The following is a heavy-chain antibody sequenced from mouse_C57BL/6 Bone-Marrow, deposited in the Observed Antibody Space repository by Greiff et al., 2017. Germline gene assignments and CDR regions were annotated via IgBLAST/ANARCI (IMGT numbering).Heavy chain of an antibody. CDR2: IHPNSGST. D-gene: IGHD2-5*01. Sequence: VQLQQPGAELVKPGASVKLSCKASGYTFTSYWMHWVKQRPGQGLEWIGIIHPNSGSTNYNEKFKSKATLTVDKSSSTAYMQLSSLTSEDSAVYYCAGSKAHRNYDYWGQGTTLTVSS. V-gene: IGHV1-64*01. J-gene: IGHJ2*01. CDR3: AGSKAHRNYDY. CDR1: GYTFTSYW.